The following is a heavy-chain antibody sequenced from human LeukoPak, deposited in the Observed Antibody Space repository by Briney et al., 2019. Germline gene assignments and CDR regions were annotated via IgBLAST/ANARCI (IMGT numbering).Heavy chain of an antibody. Sequence: PGGSLRLSCAASGFSFSNHDMSWVRQAPGKGLEWVANIKQDGSEKYYVDSVKGRFTISRDNAKNSLYLQMNSLRAEDTAVYYCARIYSSSSGYFDYWGQGTLVTVSS. V-gene: IGHV3-7*01. D-gene: IGHD6-6*01. J-gene: IGHJ4*02. CDR2: IKQDGSEK. CDR1: GFSFSNHD. CDR3: ARIYSSSSGYFDY.